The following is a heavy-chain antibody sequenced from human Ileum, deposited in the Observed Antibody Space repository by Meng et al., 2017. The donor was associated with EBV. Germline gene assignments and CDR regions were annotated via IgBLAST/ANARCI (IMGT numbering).Heavy chain of an antibody. CDR3: AGDPHSGSPH. D-gene: IGHD1-26*01. CDR1: GGSVSSAHSF. V-gene: IGHV4-61*01. Sequence: QVHLQGPGPGLVKPSETLSLTCTVSGGSVSSAHSFWTWIRQPPGKGLEWIGYMSYSGSTNYSPPLESRVTISVDTSKNQFSLKLSSVTAADTAVYYCAGDPHSGSPHWGQGTLVTVSS. CDR2: MSYSGST. J-gene: IGHJ4*02.